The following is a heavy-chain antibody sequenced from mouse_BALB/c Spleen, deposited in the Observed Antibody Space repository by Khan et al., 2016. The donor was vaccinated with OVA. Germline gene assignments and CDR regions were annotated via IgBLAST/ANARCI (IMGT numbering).Heavy chain of an antibody. CDR1: GYSFTLYY. J-gene: IGHJ3*01. CDR3: ARGYDFFAS. Sequence: VQLQQSGPDLVTPGTSVKISCKASGYSFTLYYMSWVKQSHEKSLEWIGRINPNTDNNNYNQEFKGKAILTVDKSSNTAYMELRSLTSEDSAVYFCARGYDFFASWGQGTLVTVSP. V-gene: IGHV1-26*01. D-gene: IGHD2-14*01. CDR2: INPNTDNN.